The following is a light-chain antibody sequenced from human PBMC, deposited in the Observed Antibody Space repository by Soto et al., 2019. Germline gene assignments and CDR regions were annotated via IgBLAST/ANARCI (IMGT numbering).Light chain of an antibody. CDR2: EGS. V-gene: IGLV2-23*01. J-gene: IGLJ2*01. Sequence: QSALTQPASVSGSPGQSITISCTGTRSDVGSYNLVSWYQQHPDKAPKLMIYEGSKRPSGVSDRFSGSKSGNTASLTISGLQAEDEADYYCCAYAGSGASHVLFGGGTKLTVL. CDR3: CAYAGSGASHVL. CDR1: RSDVGSYNL.